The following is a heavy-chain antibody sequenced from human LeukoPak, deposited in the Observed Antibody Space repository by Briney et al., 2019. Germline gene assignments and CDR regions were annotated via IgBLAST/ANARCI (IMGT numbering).Heavy chain of an antibody. CDR2: ISYDGSNK. D-gene: IGHD2-21*02. J-gene: IGHJ4*02. CDR1: GFTFSSYA. V-gene: IGHV3-30-3*01. CDR3: ARDLHIVVVTAFDY. Sequence: GGSLRLSCAASGFTFSSYAMHWVRQAPGKGLEWVAVISYDGSNKYYADSVKGRFTISRDNSKNTLYLQMNSLRAEDTAVYYRARDLHIVVVTAFDYWGQGTLVTVSS.